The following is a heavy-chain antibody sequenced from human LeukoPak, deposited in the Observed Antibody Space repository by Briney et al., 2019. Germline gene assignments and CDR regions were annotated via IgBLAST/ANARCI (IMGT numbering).Heavy chain of an antibody. J-gene: IGHJ5*02. Sequence: QPGGSLRLSCAASGFTFSSYGMHWVRQAPGKGLEWVAVIWYDGSNKYYADSVKGRFTISRDNSKNTLYLQMNSLRAEDTAVYYCARDRSPFGDPDWFDPWGQGTLVTVSS. D-gene: IGHD3-10*01. V-gene: IGHV3-33*01. CDR3: ARDRSPFGDPDWFDP. CDR2: IWYDGSNK. CDR1: GFTFSSYG.